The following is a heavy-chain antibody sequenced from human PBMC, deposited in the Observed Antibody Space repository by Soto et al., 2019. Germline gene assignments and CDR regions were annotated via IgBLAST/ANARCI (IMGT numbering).Heavy chain of an antibody. CDR3: AREYTYGSNFFDC. J-gene: IGHJ4*02. Sequence: QVQLQESGPGLVKPSETLSLTCTVSGGSICSAAYYWSWIRQHPGKGLEWIGYISHSGSTYYNPSLKSRVIFSVDTSKNQFSLSLTSVTAADTAVYYCAREYTYGSNFFDCWGQGALVTVSS. CDR2: ISHSGST. V-gene: IGHV4-31*03. D-gene: IGHD5-18*01. CDR1: GGSICSAAYY.